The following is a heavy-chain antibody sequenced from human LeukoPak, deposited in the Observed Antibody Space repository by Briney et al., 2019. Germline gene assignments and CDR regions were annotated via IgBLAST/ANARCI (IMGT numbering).Heavy chain of an antibody. CDR3: ARLTNGWWPDY. J-gene: IGHJ4*02. CDR2: IYYSGST. V-gene: IGHV4-59*08. Sequence: SETLSLTCAVYGGSFSGYYWSWIRQPPGKGLEWIGYIYYSGSTNYNPSLKSRVTISVDTSKNQFSLKLSSVTAADTAVYYCARLTNGWWPDYWGQGTLVTVSS. D-gene: IGHD6-19*01. CDR1: GGSFSGYY.